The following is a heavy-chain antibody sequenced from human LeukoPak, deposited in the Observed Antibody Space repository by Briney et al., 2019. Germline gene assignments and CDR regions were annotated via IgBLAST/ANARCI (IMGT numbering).Heavy chain of an antibody. CDR3: ARGLRDSYDRVPYMDV. V-gene: IGHV4-59*11. D-gene: IGHD5-24*01. Sequence: SETLSLTCTVSGGSISSHYWSWIRQPPGKGLEWIGYIYYSGSTNYNPSLKSRVTISVDTSKNQFSLQLSSVTAADTAVYYCARGLRDSYDRVPYMDVWGKGTTVTVSS. J-gene: IGHJ6*03. CDR1: GGSISSHY. CDR2: IYYSGST.